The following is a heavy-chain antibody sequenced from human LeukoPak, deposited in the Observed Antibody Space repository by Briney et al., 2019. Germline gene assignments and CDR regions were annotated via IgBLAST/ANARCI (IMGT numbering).Heavy chain of an antibody. CDR1: GHSFTSYW. V-gene: IGHV5-51*01. CDR3: ARQGRYYYGSGSYHTFDY. D-gene: IGHD3-10*01. J-gene: IGHJ4*02. CDR2: IYPGDSDT. Sequence: GESLKISCKGSGHSFTSYWIGWVRQMPGKGLEWMGIIYPGDSDTRYSPSFQGQVTISADKSISTAYLQWSSLKASDTAMYYCARQGRYYYGSGSYHTFDYWGQGTLVTVSS.